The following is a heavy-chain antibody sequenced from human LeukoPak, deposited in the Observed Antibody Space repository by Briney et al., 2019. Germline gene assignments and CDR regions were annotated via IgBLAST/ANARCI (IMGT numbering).Heavy chain of an antibody. V-gene: IGHV1-69*13. Sequence: SVKVSCKASGCTFSSYAIRWVRQAPGQGLEWMGGIIPIFGTANYAQKFQGRVTITADESTSTAYMELSSLRSEDTAVYYCARGAHCGFPYYFDYWGQGTLVTVSS. CDR1: GCTFSSYA. CDR3: ARGAHCGFPYYFDY. CDR2: IIPIFGTA. D-gene: IGHD2-21*01. J-gene: IGHJ4*02.